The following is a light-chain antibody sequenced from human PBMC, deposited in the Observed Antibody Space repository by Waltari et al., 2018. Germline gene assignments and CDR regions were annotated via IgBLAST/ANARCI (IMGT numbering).Light chain of an antibody. J-gene: IGLJ1*01. CDR2: DVS. CDR3: CSYATRDSYV. Sequence: QSALTQPASVSGSPGQSITISCTGTSSDVGGYNYVSWYQQHPGKAPKFMIYDVSKRPSGVSARFAASKSGNTASLTISGLQAEDEADYYCCSYATRDSYVFGTGTKVTVL. CDR1: SSDVGGYNY. V-gene: IGLV2-14*03.